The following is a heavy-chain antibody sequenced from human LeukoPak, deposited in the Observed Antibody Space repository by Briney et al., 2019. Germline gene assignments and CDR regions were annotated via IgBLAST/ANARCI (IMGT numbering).Heavy chain of an antibody. CDR3: ARDRTGPTARIPNYFDH. J-gene: IGHJ4*02. CDR2: IKQDGSEK. D-gene: IGHD4-17*01. Sequence: GGSLRLSCAASGITFSSFWMSWVRQAPGKGLEWVANIKQDGSEKYYVDSVKGRFTISRDNAKNSVYLQMNSLSAEDTAVYYCARDRTGPTARIPNYFDHWGQGTLVTVSS. CDR1: GITFSSFW. V-gene: IGHV3-7*04.